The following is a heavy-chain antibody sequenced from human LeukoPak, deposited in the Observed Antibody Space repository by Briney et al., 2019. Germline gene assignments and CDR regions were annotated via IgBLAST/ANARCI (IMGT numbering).Heavy chain of an antibody. CDR3: AGLYCSGGSCSFDY. V-gene: IGHV4-59*01. CDR1: GGSISSYY. Sequence: SETLSLTCTVSGGSISSYYWSWIRQPPGKGLEWIGYIYYSGSTNYNPSLKSRVTISVDTSKNRLSRKLSSVTSADTAVYYCAGLYCSGGSCSFDYWGQGTLVTVSS. CDR2: IYYSGST. J-gene: IGHJ4*02. D-gene: IGHD2-15*01.